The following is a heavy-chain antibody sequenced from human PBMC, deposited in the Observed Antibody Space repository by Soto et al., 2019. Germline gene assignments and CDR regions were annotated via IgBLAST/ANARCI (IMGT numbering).Heavy chain of an antibody. J-gene: IGHJ5*02. D-gene: IGHD1-26*01. CDR2: FIPSFGTA. Sequence: GASVKVSCKASGGAISTIAITWVRRAPGQGLEWMGAFIPSFGTAIYAQKFQGRVTISADESTSSAYMDLSSLRSDDTAVYYCTRAQFRYTGTYVAVDWFDPWGQGALVTVSS. CDR3: TRAQFRYTGTYVAVDWFDP. V-gene: IGHV1-69*13. CDR1: GGAISTIA.